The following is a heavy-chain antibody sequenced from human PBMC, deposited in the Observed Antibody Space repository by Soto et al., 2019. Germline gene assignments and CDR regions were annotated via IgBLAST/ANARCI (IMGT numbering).Heavy chain of an antibody. Sequence: EVQLVESGGGLVQPGGSLRLICAASGFTFNTYSMNWVRQAPGKGLEWVSSISSSSTYIYYADSVKGRFTISRDNAKNSLYLQMNSLRAEDTAVYYCGPTPRPGSGSSRIFDCWGQGTLVTVSS. CDR2: ISSSSTYI. CDR3: GPTPRPGSGSSRIFDC. CDR1: GFTFNTYS. D-gene: IGHD3-10*01. V-gene: IGHV3-21*01. J-gene: IGHJ4*02.